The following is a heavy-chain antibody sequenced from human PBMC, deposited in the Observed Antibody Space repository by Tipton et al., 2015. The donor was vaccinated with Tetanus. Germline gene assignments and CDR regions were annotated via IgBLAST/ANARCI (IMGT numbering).Heavy chain of an antibody. CDR3: AKDQGGGRVVRLNWFDP. Sequence: VKPSQTLSLTCTVSGASISGSPYFWNWIRQQPGKGPEWIGYIYYSGSTYYNPSLESRITMSVDTSKNQFSLKMNSVTAADTAVYYCAKDQGGGRVVRLNWFDPWGPGTLVTVSS. CDR2: IYYSGST. CDR1: GASISGSPYF. J-gene: IGHJ5*02. V-gene: IGHV4-31*03. D-gene: IGHD6-6*01.